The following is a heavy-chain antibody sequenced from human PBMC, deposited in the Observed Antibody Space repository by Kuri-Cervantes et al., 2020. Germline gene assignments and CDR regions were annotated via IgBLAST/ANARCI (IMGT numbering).Heavy chain of an antibody. CDR1: GFTFSSYS. CDR3: AKDLVLPHLYYFDD. CDR2: ISSSSSYI. D-gene: IGHD3-16*02. V-gene: IGHV3-21*03. Sequence: GESLKISCAASGFTFSSYSMNWVRQAPGKGLEWVSSISSSSSYIYYADSVKGRFTISRDNAKSSLYLQMNSLRAEDTAVYYCAKDLVLPHLYYFDDWGQGTLVTVSS. J-gene: IGHJ4*02.